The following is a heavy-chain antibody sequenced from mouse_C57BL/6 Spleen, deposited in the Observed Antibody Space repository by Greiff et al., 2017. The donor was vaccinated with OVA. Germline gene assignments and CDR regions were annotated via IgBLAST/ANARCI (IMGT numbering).Heavy chain of an antibody. V-gene: IGHV6-6*01. J-gene: IGHJ2*01. Sequence: EVQLQESGGGLVQPGGSMKLSCAASGFTFSDAWMDWVRQSPEKGLEWVAEIRNKANNHATYYAESVKGRFTISRDDSKSSVYLQMNSLRAEDTGIYYCTRRDPNYFDYWGQGTTLTVSS. CDR3: TRRDPNYFDY. CDR1: GFTFSDAW. CDR2: IRNKANNHAT.